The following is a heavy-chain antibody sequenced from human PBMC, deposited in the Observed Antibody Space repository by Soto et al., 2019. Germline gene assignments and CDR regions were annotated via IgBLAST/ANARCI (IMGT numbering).Heavy chain of an antibody. CDR3: ARLPLYCSGGTCYWLDY. J-gene: IGHJ4*02. CDR1: GDSFTSYW. Sequence: PGESLKISCKGSGDSFTSYWIGWVRQMPGKGLEWMGIIYPGDSDTRYSPSFQGQVTISADKSISTAYLQWSSLKASDTAMYYCARLPLYCSGGTCYWLDYWGQGTLVTVSS. D-gene: IGHD2-15*01. CDR2: IYPGDSDT. V-gene: IGHV5-51*01.